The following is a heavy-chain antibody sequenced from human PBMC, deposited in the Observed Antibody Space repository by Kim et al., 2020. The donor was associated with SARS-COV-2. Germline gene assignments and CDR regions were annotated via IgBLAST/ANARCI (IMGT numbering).Heavy chain of an antibody. D-gene: IGHD6-19*01. V-gene: IGHV1-3*01. J-gene: IGHJ1*01. CDR2: INGGRGDT. CDR1: GYTFTDYH. CDR3: VRVAVNGTGYFQH. Sequence: ASVKVSCKASGYTFTDYHLHWLRQAPGQRLEWMGCINGGRGDTKYSQKFQGRVMFTRDTSASTVYMDLSSLRSEDTAIFYCVRVAVNGTGYFQHWGQGTLVTVSS.